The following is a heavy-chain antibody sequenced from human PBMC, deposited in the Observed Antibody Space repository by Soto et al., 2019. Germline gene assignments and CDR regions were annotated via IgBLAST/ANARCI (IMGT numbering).Heavy chain of an antibody. V-gene: IGHV3-23*01. CDR1: GFIFSNYA. CDR2: ISGSGADT. J-gene: IGHJ4*02. CDR3: ATDTGSGGGSVFDY. Sequence: EVQLLESGGGLVQPGGSLRLSCAPSGFIFSNYAMSWVRQARGKGLEWVSAISGSGADTYYTESVKGRFTLSRDNFRITLYLQMNSLRAEDTAVYYCATDTGSGGGSVFDYWGQGTLVTVSS. D-gene: IGHD2-15*01.